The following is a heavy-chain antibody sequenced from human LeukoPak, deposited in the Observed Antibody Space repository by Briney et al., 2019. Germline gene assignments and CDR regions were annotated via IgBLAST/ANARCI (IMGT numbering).Heavy chain of an antibody. J-gene: IGHJ6*03. CDR3: AIAAHNRRYYYYMDV. D-gene: IGHD3-16*02. V-gene: IGHV3-23*01. Sequence: GGSLRLSCAASGFTFSSYGMSWVRQAPGKGLEWVSAISGSGGSTYYADSVKGRFTISRDNSKNTLYLQMNSLRAEDTAVYYCAIAAHNRRYYYYMDVWGKGTTVSVSS. CDR2: ISGSGGST. CDR1: GFTFSSYG.